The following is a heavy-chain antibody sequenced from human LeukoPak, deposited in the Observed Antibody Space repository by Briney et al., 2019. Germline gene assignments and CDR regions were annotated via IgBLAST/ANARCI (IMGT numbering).Heavy chain of an antibody. CDR2: IYYTGST. V-gene: IGHV4-59*01. CDR1: GGSISSYY. CDR3: ARTGSWYYYFDN. J-gene: IGHJ4*02. D-gene: IGHD6-13*01. Sequence: SETLSLTCTVSGGSISSYYWTWIRQSPGEGLEWIGYIYYTGSTNYNPSLKSRVTISVDTSKNQFSLKLSSVTAADTAVYYCARTGSWYYYFDNWGQGTLVTVSS.